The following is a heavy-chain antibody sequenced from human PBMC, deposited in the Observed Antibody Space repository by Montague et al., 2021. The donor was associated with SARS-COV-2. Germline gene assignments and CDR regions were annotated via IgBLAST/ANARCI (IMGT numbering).Heavy chain of an antibody. V-gene: IGHV4-39*01. Sequence: SETLSLTCTVSGGSISSSSYYWGWIRQPPGKGLEWIGSIYYSGSTYYNPSLKSRVTISVDTSKNQFSLKLSSVTAADTAAYYCASPTYHYDSSGSDAFDIWGQGTMVTVSS. CDR3: ASPTYHYDSSGSDAFDI. CDR1: GGSISSSSYY. D-gene: IGHD3-22*01. CDR2: IYYSGST. J-gene: IGHJ3*02.